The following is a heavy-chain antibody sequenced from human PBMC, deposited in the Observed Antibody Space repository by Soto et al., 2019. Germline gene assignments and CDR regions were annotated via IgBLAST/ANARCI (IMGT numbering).Heavy chain of an antibody. CDR1: GYTFTSYA. V-gene: IGHV1-3*01. CDR3: ARENYFDY. J-gene: IGHJ4*02. CDR2: INAGNGNT. Sequence: ASVKVSCKASGYTFTSYAMLWVRQAPGQRLEWMGWINAGNGNTKYSQKFQGRFTISRDNAKNSLYLQMNSLRAEDTAVYYCARENYFDYWGQGTLVTVSS.